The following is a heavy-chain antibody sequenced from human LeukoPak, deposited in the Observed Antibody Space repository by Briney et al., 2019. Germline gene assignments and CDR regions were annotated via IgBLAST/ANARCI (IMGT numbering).Heavy chain of an antibody. CDR2: ISGDGIST. V-gene: IGHV3-74*01. Sequence: PGGSLRLSCAASGFTFSNYWMHWVHQFPGKGLVWVSRISGDGISTSYADSVKGRFTISRDNAKNTLDLQMNSLRAEDTAVYYCARAGTYSSGWYAGDFDSWGQGSLVTVSS. J-gene: IGHJ4*02. D-gene: IGHD6-19*01. CDR1: GFTFSNYW. CDR3: ARAGTYSSGWYAGDFDS.